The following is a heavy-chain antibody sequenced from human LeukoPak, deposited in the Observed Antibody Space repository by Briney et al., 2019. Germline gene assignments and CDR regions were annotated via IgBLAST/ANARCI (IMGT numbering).Heavy chain of an antibody. CDR2: IKQDGSDK. CDR1: GFTFSSYW. J-gene: IGHJ6*03. Sequence: SGGSLRLSCAASGFTFSSYWMNWVRQTPGKGLEWVANIKQDGSDKYYVDSVKGRFTISRDNAKNSLYLQMNSLRAEDTAVYYCARGYGSGSYYNPHYMDVWGKGTTVTISS. CDR3: ARGYGSGSYYNPHYMDV. V-gene: IGHV3-7*01. D-gene: IGHD3-10*01.